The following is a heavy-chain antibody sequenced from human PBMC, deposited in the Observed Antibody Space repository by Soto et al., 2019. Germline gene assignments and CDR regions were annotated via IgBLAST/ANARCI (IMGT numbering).Heavy chain of an antibody. J-gene: IGHJ4*02. CDR3: AKGLRADIVVVVAATFYY. D-gene: IGHD2-15*01. CDR2: ISGSGGST. CDR1: GFTFSSYA. Sequence: PGGSLRLSCAASGFTFSSYAMSWVRQAPGKGLEWVSAISGSGGSTYYADSVKGRFTISRDNSKNTLYLQMNSLRAEDTALYYFAKGLRADIVVVVAATFYYWGQGTLVTVSS. V-gene: IGHV3-23*01.